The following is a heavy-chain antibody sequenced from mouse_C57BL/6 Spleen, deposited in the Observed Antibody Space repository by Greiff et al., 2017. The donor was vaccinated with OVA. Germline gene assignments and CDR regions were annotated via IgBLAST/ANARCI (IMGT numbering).Heavy chain of an antibody. J-gene: IGHJ2*01. Sequence: QVQLQQSGAELARPGASVKLSCKASGYTFTSYGISWVKQRPGQGLEWIGEIYPRSGNTYYNEKFKGKATLTADKSSSTAYMELRSLTSEDSAVYFCARDITTVVGYFDYWGQGTTLTVSS. V-gene: IGHV1-81*01. D-gene: IGHD1-1*01. CDR3: ARDITTVVGYFDY. CDR1: GYTFTSYG. CDR2: IYPRSGNT.